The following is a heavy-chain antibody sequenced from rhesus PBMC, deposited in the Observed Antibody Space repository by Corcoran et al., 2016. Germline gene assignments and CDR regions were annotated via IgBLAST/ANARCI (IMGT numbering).Heavy chain of an antibody. J-gene: IGHJ4*01. CDR3: ARRGGDY. Sequence: QVQLQESGPGLVKPSETLSLTCAVSGYSISSGYYWSWIRQLPGKGLEWIGYITYSGSTSYNPSLKSRVTISRDTSKNQFSLKLSSVTAADTAVYYCARRGGDYWGQGVLVTVSS. CDR2: ITYSGST. V-gene: IGHV4-122*02. D-gene: IGHD1-44*01. CDR1: GYSISSGYY.